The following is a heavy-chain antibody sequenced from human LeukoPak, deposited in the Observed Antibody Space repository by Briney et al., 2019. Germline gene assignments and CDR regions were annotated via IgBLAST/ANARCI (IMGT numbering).Heavy chain of an antibody. Sequence: ASVKVSCKASGYTFTSYGISWVRQAPGQGLEWMGRISAYNGNTNYAQKVQGRVTMTTDTSTSTAYMELRSLRSDDTAVYYCARDPLGGYFQHWGQGTLVTVSS. CDR2: ISAYNGNT. V-gene: IGHV1-18*01. CDR1: GYTFTSYG. J-gene: IGHJ1*01. CDR3: ARDPLGGYFQH. D-gene: IGHD3-16*01.